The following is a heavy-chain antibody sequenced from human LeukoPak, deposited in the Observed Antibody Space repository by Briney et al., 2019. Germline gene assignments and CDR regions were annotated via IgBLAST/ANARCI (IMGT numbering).Heavy chain of an antibody. J-gene: IGHJ4*02. CDR1: GGRFKSYG. Sequence: ASVKVSCKTTGGRFKSYGFSWVRQAPGQGLEWMGGIIPVFDRPTYAQKFEGRVTITADKSTNTTYMEISSLTSDDTAVYYCARDRRDGYSSSWSYWGQGTLVTVSS. CDR3: ARDRRDGYSSSWSY. CDR2: IIPVFDRP. V-gene: IGHV1-69*06. D-gene: IGHD6-13*01.